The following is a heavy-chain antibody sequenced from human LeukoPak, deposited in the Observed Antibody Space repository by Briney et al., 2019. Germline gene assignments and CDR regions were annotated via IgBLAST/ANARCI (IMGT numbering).Heavy chain of an antibody. CDR1: GFNLRTYW. Sequence: QAGGSLRLSCAVTGFNLRTYWIHWVRHSPGRGLEWVARINGEGSRISYADSVRGRFTISRDNAKNTAYLQMNSLRAEDTALYYCARDPGYYYYGMDVWGQGTTVVVSS. CDR2: INGEGSRI. J-gene: IGHJ6*02. CDR3: ARDPGYYYYGMDV. V-gene: IGHV3-74*01.